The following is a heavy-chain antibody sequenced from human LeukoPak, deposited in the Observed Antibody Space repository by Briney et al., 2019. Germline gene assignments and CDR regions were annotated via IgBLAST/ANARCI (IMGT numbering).Heavy chain of an antibody. CDR1: GYTFTSYG. V-gene: IGHV1-18*01. D-gene: IGHD3-22*01. CDR3: ARNSSRYSSPFDY. CDR2: IGAYNGNT. Sequence: GASVKVSCKASGYTFTSYGISWVRQAPGQGLEWVGWIGAYNGNTNYAQKFQDRVTMTTDTSTSTGYMELRSLRSDDTAVYYGARNSSRYSSPFDYWGQGTLVIVSS. J-gene: IGHJ4*02.